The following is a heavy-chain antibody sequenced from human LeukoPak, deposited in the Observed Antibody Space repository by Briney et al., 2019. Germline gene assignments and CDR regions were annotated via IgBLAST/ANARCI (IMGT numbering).Heavy chain of an antibody. CDR1: GGSVSSGSYY. J-gene: IGHJ4*02. V-gene: IGHV4-61*01. CDR3: ARAGDSSSWYLRY. CDR2: IYYSGST. D-gene: IGHD6-13*01. Sequence: SETPSLTCTVSGGSVSSGSYYWSWIRQPPGKGREWIGYIYYSGSTNYNPSLKSRVTISVDTSKNQFSLKLSSVTAADTAVYYCARAGDSSSWYLRYWGQGTLVTVSS.